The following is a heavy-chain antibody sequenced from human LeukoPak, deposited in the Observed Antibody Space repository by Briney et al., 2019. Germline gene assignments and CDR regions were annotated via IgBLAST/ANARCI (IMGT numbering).Heavy chain of an antibody. Sequence: PGGSLRLSCAASGFTFNSFWMSWVRQAPGKGLEWVAAIKQDGSEKSYVGSVKGRFTISRDNAENSLYLQMNSLRAEDTAVYYCARVVGTDEGADYWGQGTLVTVSS. V-gene: IGHV3-7*04. J-gene: IGHJ4*02. CDR1: GFTFNSFW. CDR2: IKQDGSEK. D-gene: IGHD1-7*01. CDR3: ARVVGTDEGADY.